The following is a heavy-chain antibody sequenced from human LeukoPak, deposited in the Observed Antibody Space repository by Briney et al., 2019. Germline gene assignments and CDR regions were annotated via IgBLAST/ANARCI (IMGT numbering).Heavy chain of an antibody. Sequence: PGGSLRLSCAASGFAFDDYAMHWVRYAPGKGLEWVSGISWNSGSIGYADSVKGRFTISRDNSKNTLYLQMNSLRAEDTAVYYCAKLTIFGVVIIKPYFDYWGQGTLVTVSS. CDR2: ISWNSGSI. CDR1: GFAFDDYA. D-gene: IGHD3-3*01. V-gene: IGHV3-9*01. J-gene: IGHJ4*02. CDR3: AKLTIFGVVIIKPYFDY.